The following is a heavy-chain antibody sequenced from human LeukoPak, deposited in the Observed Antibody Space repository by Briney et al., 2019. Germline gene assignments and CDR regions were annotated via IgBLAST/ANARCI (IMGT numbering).Heavy chain of an antibody. V-gene: IGHV3-23*01. CDR3: ARGKGFLEWLLYDAFDV. D-gene: IGHD3-3*01. CDR1: GFTFSSYA. Sequence: GGSLRLSCAASGFTFSSYAFTWVRQAPGKGPEWVSTIRASSEYTYYADSVKGRFTISRDKSKNTVYLQMNSLRGEDTAVYYCARGKGFLEWLLYDAFDVWGRGTRVTVPS. CDR2: IRASSEYT. J-gene: IGHJ3*01.